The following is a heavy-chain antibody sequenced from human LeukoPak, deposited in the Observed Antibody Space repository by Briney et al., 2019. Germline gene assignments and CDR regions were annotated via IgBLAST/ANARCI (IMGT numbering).Heavy chain of an antibody. D-gene: IGHD3-22*01. Sequence: ESLRLSCAASGFTFSSYWMHWVRQAPGKGLVWVSRINSDGSSTSYADSVKGRFTISRDNAKNTLYLQMNSLRAEDTAVYYCARGPQYYYDSSGYYYWGQGTLVTVSS. CDR3: ARGPQYYYDSSGYYY. CDR1: GFTFSSYW. CDR2: INSDGSST. J-gene: IGHJ4*02. V-gene: IGHV3-74*01.